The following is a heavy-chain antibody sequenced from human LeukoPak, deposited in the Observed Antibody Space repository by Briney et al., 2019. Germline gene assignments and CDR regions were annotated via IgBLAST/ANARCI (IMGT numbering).Heavy chain of an antibody. D-gene: IGHD4-17*01. V-gene: IGHV1-2*06. J-gene: IGHJ5*02. CDR3: ARGSMTTVTINWFDP. CDR1: GYTFTGYY. CDR2: INPNSGGT. Sequence: ASVKVSCKASGYTFTGYYMHWVRQAPGQGLEWMGRINPNSGGTNYAQKFQGRVTMTRDTSISTAYMELSRLRSGDTAVYYCARGSMTTVTINWFDPWGQGTLVTVSS.